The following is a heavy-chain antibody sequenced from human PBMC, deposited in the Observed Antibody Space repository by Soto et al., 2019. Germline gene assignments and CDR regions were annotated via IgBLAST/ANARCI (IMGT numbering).Heavy chain of an antibody. Sequence: GGSLRLSCAASGFTFSSYWMSWVRQAPGKGLEWVANIKQDGSEKYYVDSVKGRFTISRDNAKNSLYLQMNSLRAEDTAVYYCARGRLIAAAGNRRYYFDYWGQGTLVTVSS. CDR2: IKQDGSEK. V-gene: IGHV3-7*01. CDR3: ARGRLIAAAGNRRYYFDY. J-gene: IGHJ4*02. D-gene: IGHD6-13*01. CDR1: GFTFSSYW.